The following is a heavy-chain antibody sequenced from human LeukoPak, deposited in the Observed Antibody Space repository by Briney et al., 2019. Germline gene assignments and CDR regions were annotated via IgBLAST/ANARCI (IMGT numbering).Heavy chain of an antibody. D-gene: IGHD3-3*01. CDR3: AREWHGDFFFDF. CDR1: GDSISSSVYY. CDR2: VYSRGST. J-gene: IGHJ4*02. V-gene: IGHV4-39*01. Sequence: SETLSLTCTVSGDSISSSVYYWAWIRQSPGKGLQWFGSVYSRGSTHYNPSLKSRVSISVDTSKNQFSLKLTSVTAADTAIYFCAREWHGDFFFDFWGQGTLVTVSS.